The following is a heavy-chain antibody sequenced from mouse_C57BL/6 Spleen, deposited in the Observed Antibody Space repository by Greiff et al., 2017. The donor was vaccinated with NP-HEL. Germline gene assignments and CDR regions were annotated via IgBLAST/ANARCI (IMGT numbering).Heavy chain of an antibody. CDR1: GYSFTGYY. CDR2: INPSTGGT. Sequence: VQLQQSGPELVKPGASVKISCKASGYSFTGYYMNWVKQSPEKSLEWIGEINPSTGGTTYNQKFKAKATLTVDKSSSTAYMQLKTLTSEDSAVYYCAPMVTTGFAYWGQGTLVTVSA. J-gene: IGHJ3*01. CDR3: APMVTTGFAY. V-gene: IGHV1-42*01. D-gene: IGHD2-2*01.